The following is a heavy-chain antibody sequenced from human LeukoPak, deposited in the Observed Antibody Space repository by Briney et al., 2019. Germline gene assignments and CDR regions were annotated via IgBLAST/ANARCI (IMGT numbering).Heavy chain of an antibody. V-gene: IGHV2-70*01. CDR2: IDWDDDK. CDR3: ARINIVGATHNFDD. CDR1: GFSLSTSGMC. Sequence: SGPTLVNPTQTLTLTCTFSGFSLSTSGMCVSWIRQPPGKALEWLALIDWDDDKYYSTSLKTRLTISKDTSKNQVVLTMTNMDPVDTAPYYCARINIVGATHNFDDWGQGTLVTVSS. D-gene: IGHD1-26*01. J-gene: IGHJ4*02.